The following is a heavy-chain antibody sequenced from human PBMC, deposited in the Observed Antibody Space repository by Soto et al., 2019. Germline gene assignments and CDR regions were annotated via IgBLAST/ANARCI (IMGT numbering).Heavy chain of an antibody. V-gene: IGHV3-74*01. D-gene: IGHD2-15*01. CDR1: GFTFSSYW. CDR3: VRTSLVVAAATREDY. J-gene: IGHJ4*02. CDR2: INSDGSST. Sequence: PGGSLRLSCAASGFTFSSYWMHWVRQAPGKGLVWVSRINSDGSSTSYADSVKGRFTISGDNAKNTLYLQMNSLRAEDTAVYYCVRTSLVVAAATREDYWGQGTLVTVSS.